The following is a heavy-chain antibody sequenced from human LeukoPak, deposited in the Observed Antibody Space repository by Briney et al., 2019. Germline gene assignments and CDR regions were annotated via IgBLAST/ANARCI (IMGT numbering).Heavy chain of an antibody. Sequence: GESLKISCKASGYSFTNYWIGWVRQMPGKGLEWMGITFPGDSDTTYSPSFQGQVTISADKSINTAYLQWSSLKASDTAMYYCASSVSQTRFDYWGQGTQVTASS. CDR1: GYSFTNYW. CDR3: ASSVSQTRFDY. V-gene: IGHV5-51*01. J-gene: IGHJ4*02. CDR2: TFPGDSDT. D-gene: IGHD1/OR15-1a*01.